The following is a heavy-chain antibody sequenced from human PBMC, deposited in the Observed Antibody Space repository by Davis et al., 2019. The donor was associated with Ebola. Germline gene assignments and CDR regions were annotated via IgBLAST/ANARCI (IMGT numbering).Heavy chain of an antibody. D-gene: IGHD4-17*01. CDR2: ISYDGSNK. J-gene: IGHJ6*02. V-gene: IGHV3-30*18. CDR1: GFTFSSYG. Sequence: GESLKISCAASGFTFSSYGMHWVRQAPGKGLEWVAVISYDGSNKYYADSVKGRFTISRDNSKNTLYLQMNSLRAEDTAVYYCAKVDVPLYYGDYYYGMDVWGQGTTVTVSS. CDR3: AKVDVPLYYGDYYYGMDV.